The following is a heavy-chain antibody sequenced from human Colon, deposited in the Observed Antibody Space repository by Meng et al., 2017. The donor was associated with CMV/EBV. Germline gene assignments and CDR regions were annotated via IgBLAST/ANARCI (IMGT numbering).Heavy chain of an antibody. J-gene: IGHJ5*01. D-gene: IGHD1-26*01. CDR3: ARDGGSYLELDS. V-gene: IGHV3-20*01. Sequence: SCVGSGFTFDDYGMAWVTQAPGKRLEWVAGINWNAGSIAHADSVKGRFTISRDNAKNALYLEMNSLRADDTAFYHCARDGGSYLELDSWGRGTLVTVSS. CDR2: INWNAGSI. CDR1: GFTFDDYG.